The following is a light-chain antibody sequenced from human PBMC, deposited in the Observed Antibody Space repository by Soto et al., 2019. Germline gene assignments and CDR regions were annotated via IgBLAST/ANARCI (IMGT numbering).Light chain of an antibody. V-gene: IGLV1-51*02. Sequence: QSVLTQPPSVPAAPGQKVTISCSGSSSNIGNNYVSWYQQLPGTAPKLLIYENNKRPSGIPDRFSGSKSGTSATLGITGLQTGDEADYFCGTWDSSLSAGVFGTGTKVTVL. J-gene: IGLJ1*01. CDR1: SSNIGNNY. CDR3: GTWDSSLSAGV. CDR2: ENN.